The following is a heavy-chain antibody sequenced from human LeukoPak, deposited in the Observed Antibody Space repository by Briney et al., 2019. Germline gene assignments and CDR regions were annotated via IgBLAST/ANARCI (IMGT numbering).Heavy chain of an antibody. V-gene: IGHV3-30-3*01. Sequence: GGSLRLSCAASGFTFSGYPMHWVRQAPGKGLEWVTLISFDGSNEYFADSVKGRFTISRDNSKNTLYLQMNSLRAEDTAVYYCARATIGVGYNSYGMDVWGQGTTVTVSS. CDR1: GFTFSGYP. CDR3: ARATIGVGYNSYGMDV. D-gene: IGHD5-24*01. CDR2: ISFDGSNE. J-gene: IGHJ6*02.